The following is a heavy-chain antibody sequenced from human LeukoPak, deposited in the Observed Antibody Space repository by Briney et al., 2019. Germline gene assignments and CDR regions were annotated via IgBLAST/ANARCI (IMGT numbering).Heavy chain of an antibody. CDR3: AGLNYYDSSGYYGY. Sequence: GGSLRLSCAASGFTFDDYAMHWVRQAPGKGLEWVANIKQDGSEKYYVDSVKGRFTISRDNAKNSLYLQMNSLRAEDTAVYYCAGLNYYDSSGYYGYWGQGTLVTVSS. CDR1: GFTFDDYA. J-gene: IGHJ4*02. D-gene: IGHD3-22*01. CDR2: IKQDGSEK. V-gene: IGHV3-7*01.